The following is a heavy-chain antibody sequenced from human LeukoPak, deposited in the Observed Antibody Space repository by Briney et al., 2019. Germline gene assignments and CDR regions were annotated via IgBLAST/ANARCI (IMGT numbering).Heavy chain of an antibody. CDR2: INHSGGT. CDR3: ARVSMTTVTNPFDI. CDR1: GGSFSGYY. V-gene: IGHV4-34*01. J-gene: IGHJ3*02. Sequence: TSETLSLTCAVYGGSFSGYYWSWIRQPPGKGLELIGEINHSGGTNYNPYLKGRVTISVDTPKNQSSLQLSSVTAADTAVYYCARVSMTTVTNPFDIWGQGAMVTVSS. D-gene: IGHD4-17*01.